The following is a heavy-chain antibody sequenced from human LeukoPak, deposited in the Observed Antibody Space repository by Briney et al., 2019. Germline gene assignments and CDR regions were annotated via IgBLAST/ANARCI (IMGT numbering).Heavy chain of an antibody. CDR3: AKGITMVRDPMNYFED. CDR2: IRGSGGYT. D-gene: IGHD3-10*01. Sequence: GGSLRLSCAASGSTFSSYAINWVRQAPGRGLEWLATIRGSGGYTYYADSVKGRFTMSRDNSKNTLYLQMNSLRAEDAAVYYCAKGITMVRDPMNYFEDWGQGTLVTVSS. CDR1: GSTFSSYA. V-gene: IGHV3-23*01. J-gene: IGHJ4*02.